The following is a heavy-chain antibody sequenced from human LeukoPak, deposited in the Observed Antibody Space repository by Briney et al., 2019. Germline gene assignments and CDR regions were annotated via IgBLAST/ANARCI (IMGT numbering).Heavy chain of an antibody. Sequence: SETLSLTCAVYGGSFSGYYWSWIRQPPGKGLEWIGEINHSGSTNYNPSLKSRVTISVDTSKNQFSLKLSSVTAADTAVYYCARATPTGDCDYWGQGTLVTVSS. CDR2: INHSGST. CDR3: ARATPTGDCDY. V-gene: IGHV4-34*01. J-gene: IGHJ4*02. CDR1: GGSFSGYY. D-gene: IGHD7-27*01.